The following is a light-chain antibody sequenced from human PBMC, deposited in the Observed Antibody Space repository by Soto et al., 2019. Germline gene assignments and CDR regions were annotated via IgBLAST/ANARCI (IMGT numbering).Light chain of an antibody. V-gene: IGKV1-5*01. CDR2: DAS. CDR3: QQYNSYAWT. J-gene: IGKJ1*01. CDR1: QSISSW. Sequence: EVTQSKASGSASVGDRVTITCRDSQSISSWLAWYQQKPGKAPKLLIYDASSLESGVPSRFSGSGSGTEFTLTISSLQPDDFATYYCQQYNSYAWTFGQETKVDIK.